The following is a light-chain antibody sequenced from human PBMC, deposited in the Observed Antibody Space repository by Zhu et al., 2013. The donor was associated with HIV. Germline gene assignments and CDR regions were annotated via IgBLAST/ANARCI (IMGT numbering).Light chain of an antibody. CDR3: QQLNSYPLIT. CDR2: KAS. Sequence: DIQMTQSPSTLSASVGDRVTITCRASRNINNWLAWYQQKPGKAPKLLIYKASSLQSGVPSRFNGIGSGTEFTLTISSLQPDDFATYYCQQLNSYPLITFGQGTRLEIK. J-gene: IGKJ5*01. CDR1: RNINNW. V-gene: IGKV1-5*03.